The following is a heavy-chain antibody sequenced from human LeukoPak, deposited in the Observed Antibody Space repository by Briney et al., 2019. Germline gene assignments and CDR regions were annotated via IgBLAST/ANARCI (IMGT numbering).Heavy chain of an antibody. D-gene: IGHD2-2*01. CDR3: ASTERCSTTCPLDY. CDR1: GGSFRGFY. V-gene: IGHV4-34*01. J-gene: IGHJ4*02. CDR2: INHSGST. Sequence: PSETLSLTCAVYGGSFRGFYWSWIRQPPGKGLEWIGEINHSGSTNYNPSLKSRVTISLDTSMKKFSLKLNSVTAADTAVYYCASTERCSTTCPLDYWGQGTLVTVSS.